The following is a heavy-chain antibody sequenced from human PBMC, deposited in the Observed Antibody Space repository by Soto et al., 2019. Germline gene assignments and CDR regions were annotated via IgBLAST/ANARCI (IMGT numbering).Heavy chain of an antibody. Sequence: QVQLQQWGAGLLKPSETLSLTCAVYGGSFSGYYWSWIRQPPGKGLEWIGESNHSGSTNYNPSLKSRVTIPVDTTKNQSTLKLGSVPAADTAVYYCARGRNIVVVVSARFDYWGQGTLVTVSS. CDR2: SNHSGST. J-gene: IGHJ4*02. V-gene: IGHV4-34*01. CDR1: GGSFSGYY. CDR3: ARGRNIVVVVSARFDY. D-gene: IGHD2-15*01.